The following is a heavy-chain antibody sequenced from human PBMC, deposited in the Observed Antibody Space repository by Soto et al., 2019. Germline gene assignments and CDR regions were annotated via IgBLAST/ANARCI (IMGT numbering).Heavy chain of an antibody. CDR3: ARVPWYCSGGSCYQPPTPSFDY. CDR2: IYYSGST. D-gene: IGHD2-15*01. V-gene: IGHV4-30-4*01. Sequence: SETLSLTCTVSGGSISSVYYYWICVLQPPGKGLEWIGYIYYSGSTYYNPSLKSRVTISVDTSKNQFSLKLSSVTAADTAVYYCARVPWYCSGGSCYQPPTPSFDYWGQGTLVTVSS. CDR1: GGSISSVYYY. J-gene: IGHJ4*02.